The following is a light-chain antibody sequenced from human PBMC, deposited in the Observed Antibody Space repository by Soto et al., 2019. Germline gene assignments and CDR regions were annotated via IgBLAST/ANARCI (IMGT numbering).Light chain of an antibody. Sequence: DIEMTQPPSSLSASVGDRVTITCRASQDIRNHLAWFQQKPGNAPKSLSFGAFSLQSGVSSRFSGSRSGTEYTLTLSRLQPEDSATYYCKQYVAYPITFGQGTRLE. CDR1: QDIRNH. V-gene: IGKV1-16*01. J-gene: IGKJ5*01. CDR2: GAF. CDR3: KQYVAYPIT.